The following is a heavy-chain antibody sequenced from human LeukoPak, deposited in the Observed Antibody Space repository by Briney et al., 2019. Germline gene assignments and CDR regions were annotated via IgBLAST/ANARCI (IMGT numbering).Heavy chain of an antibody. CDR1: GGSITNYY. Sequence: PSETLSLTCTVSGGSITNYYWSWIRQPAGKGLERIGRIYTSGSTSYNPSLKSRVTMSVDTSKNQFSLKLNSVTAADTAVYYCARGCSSTSCWLRMDVWGQGTTVTVSS. D-gene: IGHD2-2*01. J-gene: IGHJ6*02. CDR3: ARGCSSTSCWLRMDV. V-gene: IGHV4-4*07. CDR2: IYTSGST.